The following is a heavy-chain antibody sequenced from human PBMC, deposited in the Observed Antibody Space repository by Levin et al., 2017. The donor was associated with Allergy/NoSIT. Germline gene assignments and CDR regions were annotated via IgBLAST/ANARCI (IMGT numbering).Heavy chain of an antibody. D-gene: IGHD2-2*01. CDR2: ISAYSTQI. J-gene: IGHJ6*01. V-gene: IGHV3-21*01. Sequence: PGGSLRLSCAASGFAFHTYGMNWVRQAPGKGLEWVSFISAYSTQIYYADSVKGRFIISRDNAENSLILQMNNLRAEDTAIYYCASLYPQGYYFDLDLWGKGTTVTVSS. CDR3: ASLYPQGYYFDLDL. CDR1: GFAFHTYG.